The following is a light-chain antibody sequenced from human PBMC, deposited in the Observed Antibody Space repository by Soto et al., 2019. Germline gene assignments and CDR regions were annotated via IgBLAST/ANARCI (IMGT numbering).Light chain of an antibody. CDR3: QQYGTSPWT. Sequence: EIVLTQSPGTLSLSPGERATLSCRASQSVSNNYLAWYQQKPGQAPRLLIYGASNRATGIPDRFSGSGSGTDFTLTISRLEAEDVAVYYCQQYGTSPWTFGQGTKVDIK. J-gene: IGKJ1*01. CDR1: QSVSNNY. CDR2: GAS. V-gene: IGKV3-20*01.